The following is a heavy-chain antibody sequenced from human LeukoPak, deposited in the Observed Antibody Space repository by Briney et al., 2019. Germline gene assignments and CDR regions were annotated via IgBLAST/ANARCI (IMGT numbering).Heavy chain of an antibody. CDR2: IYYSGST. CDR1: GGSISSYY. CDR3: AREIPSCSGGSCYQMFDY. J-gene: IGHJ4*02. V-gene: IGHV4-59*01. Sequence: PSETLSLTCTVSGGSISSYYWSWIRQPPGKGLEWIGYIYYSGSTNYNPSLKSRVTISVDTSKNQFSLKLSSVTAADTAVYYCAREIPSCSGGSCYQMFDYWGQGTLVTVSS. D-gene: IGHD2-15*01.